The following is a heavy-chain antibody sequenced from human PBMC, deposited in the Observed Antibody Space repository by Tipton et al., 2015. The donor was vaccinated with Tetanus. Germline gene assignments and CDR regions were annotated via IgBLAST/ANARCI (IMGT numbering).Heavy chain of an antibody. Sequence: QMQLVQSGAEVKKPGASVRISCKTAGCSFTGYYVQWVRQAPGQGLEWMGWINPKNGDTKYEQKFQDRVTVPRDTSISTAYMELTGLRSDDTAVYYCASVSTPGQAMFDYWGQGTLVPVSS. V-gene: IGHV1-2*02. D-gene: IGHD5/OR15-5a*01. CDR3: ASVSTPGQAMFDY. J-gene: IGHJ4*02. CDR2: INPKNGDT. CDR1: GCSFTGYY.